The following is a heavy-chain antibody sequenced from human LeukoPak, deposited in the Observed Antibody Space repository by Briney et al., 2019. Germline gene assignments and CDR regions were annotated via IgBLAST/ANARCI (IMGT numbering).Heavy chain of an antibody. CDR1: GLAFSSYA. V-gene: IGHV3-23*01. J-gene: IGHJ4*02. CDR2: ISVASNT. CDR3: ADYGVSGIRNNFY. D-gene: IGHD3-16*01. Sequence: GGSLRLSCAASGLAFSSYAMNWVRQAPGKGLEWVSTISVASNTFYADSVKGRFTISRDNSRNTVYLQMTSLRADDTAVYYCADYGVSGIRNNFYWGQGTLVTVSS.